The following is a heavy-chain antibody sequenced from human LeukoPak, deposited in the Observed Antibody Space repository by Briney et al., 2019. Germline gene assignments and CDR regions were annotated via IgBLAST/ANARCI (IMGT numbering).Heavy chain of an antibody. CDR2: INPDGSGK. D-gene: IGHD3-16*01. Sequence: GSLRLSCEASGFTLSTYWMNWVRQVPGKGLDWVANINPDGSGKRYVDSVKGRFTIARDNADNSLSLQMNSLRAEDTAVYYCASWGAGGNSWGQGTLVNVSS. CDR1: GFTLSTYW. V-gene: IGHV3-7*01. J-gene: IGHJ4*02. CDR3: ASWGAGGNS.